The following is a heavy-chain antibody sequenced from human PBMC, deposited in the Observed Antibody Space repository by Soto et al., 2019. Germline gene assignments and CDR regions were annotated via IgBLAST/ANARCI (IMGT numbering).Heavy chain of an antibody. CDR3: ARVRVMARDTDY. V-gene: IGHV4-34*01. Sequence: PSETLSLTCAVYGGSFSGYYWSWIRQPPGKGLEWIGEINHSGSTNYNPSLRSRVTISVDTSKNQFSLKLSSVTAADTAVYYCARVRVMARDTDYWGQGTLVPVSS. CDR2: INHSGST. CDR1: GGSFSGYY. D-gene: IGHD3-10*01. J-gene: IGHJ4*02.